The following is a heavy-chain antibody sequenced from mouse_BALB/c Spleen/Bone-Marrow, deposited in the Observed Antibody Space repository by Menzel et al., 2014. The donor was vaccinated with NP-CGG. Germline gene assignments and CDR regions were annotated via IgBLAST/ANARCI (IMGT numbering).Heavy chain of an antibody. V-gene: IGHV5-17*02. D-gene: IGHD3-1*01. Sequence: EVQRVESGGGLVQPGGSRKLSCAASGFTFSSFGMHWVRQAPEKGLEWVAYISSGSSTIYCADTVKGRFTISRDNPKNTLFLQMTSLRSEDTTTYYCARGAARATWFAYWGQGTLVTVSA. J-gene: IGHJ3*01. CDR2: ISSGSSTI. CDR1: GFTFSSFG. CDR3: ARGAARATWFAY.